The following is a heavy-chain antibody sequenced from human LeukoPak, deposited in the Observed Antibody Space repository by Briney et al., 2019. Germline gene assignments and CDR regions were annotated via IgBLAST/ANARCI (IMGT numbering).Heavy chain of an antibody. CDR2: ISYDASNK. V-gene: IGHV3-30-3*01. D-gene: IGHD6-13*01. CDR3: ARDSSSWSAYFDY. Sequence: GGSLRLSCAASGFTFSSYALHWVRQAPGKGLEWVALISYDASNKYYADSVKGRFTISRDNSKNTLYLQMNSLRAEDTAVYYCARDSSSWSAYFDYWGQGTLVTVSS. J-gene: IGHJ4*02. CDR1: GFTFSSYA.